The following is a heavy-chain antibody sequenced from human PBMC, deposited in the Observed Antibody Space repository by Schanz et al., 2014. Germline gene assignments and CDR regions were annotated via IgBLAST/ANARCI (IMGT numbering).Heavy chain of an antibody. D-gene: IGHD2-2*01. CDR3: ARGGFFDSTSFDS. J-gene: IGHJ4*02. V-gene: IGHV1-46*03. CDR2: INPSSGTS. Sequence: QVQLVQSGAEVKKPGVSVKVSCKASGYTFTTYYIHWVRQAPGQGLEWMGKINPSSGTSRIAQNFHGRRTVTRDTSTSTVNMELSSLRSEDTAVYYCARGGFFDSTSFDSWGQGTLVTVSS. CDR1: GYTFTTYY.